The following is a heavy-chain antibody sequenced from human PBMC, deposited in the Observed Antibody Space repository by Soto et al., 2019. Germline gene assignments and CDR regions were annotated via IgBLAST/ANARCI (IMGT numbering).Heavy chain of an antibody. CDR3: VRGGTMVRGTPYGMDV. D-gene: IGHD3-10*01. CDR2: IYYSGST. J-gene: IGHJ6*02. CDR1: GGSISSGDYY. Sequence: ASETLSLTCTVSGGSISSGDYYWSWIRQPPGKGLEWIGYIYYSGSTYYNPSLKSRVTISVDTSKNQFSLKLSSVTAADTAVYYCVRGGTMVRGTPYGMDVWGQGTTVTSP. V-gene: IGHV4-30-4*01.